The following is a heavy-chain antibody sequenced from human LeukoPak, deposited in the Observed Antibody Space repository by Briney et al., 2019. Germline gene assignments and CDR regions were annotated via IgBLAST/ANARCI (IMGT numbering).Heavy chain of an antibody. Sequence: SETLSLTCAVYGGPFSGYYWSWIRQAPGKGLEWIGEINHSGSTNYNPSLKSRVTISVDTSKNQFSLKLSSVTAADTAVYYCARGRRSAFDYWGQGTLVTVSS. J-gene: IGHJ4*02. CDR3: ARGRRSAFDY. CDR1: GGPFSGYY. D-gene: IGHD1-26*01. CDR2: INHSGST. V-gene: IGHV4-34*01.